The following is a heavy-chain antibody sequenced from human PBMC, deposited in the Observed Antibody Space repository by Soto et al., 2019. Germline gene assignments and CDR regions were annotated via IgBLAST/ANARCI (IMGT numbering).Heavy chain of an antibody. D-gene: IGHD2-2*01. CDR3: ARVFRRAMHAFDI. CDR2: IKYSGTT. V-gene: IGHV4-39*07. Sequence: SETLSLTCTVSGGSIGSSRCHWGWIRQPPGKGLEWIASIKYSGTTFYNPSLKSRVTLSVDTSKNQFSLKVSSVTAADTAVYYCARVFRRAMHAFDIWGQGTMDTVSS. CDR1: GGSIGSSRCH. J-gene: IGHJ3*02.